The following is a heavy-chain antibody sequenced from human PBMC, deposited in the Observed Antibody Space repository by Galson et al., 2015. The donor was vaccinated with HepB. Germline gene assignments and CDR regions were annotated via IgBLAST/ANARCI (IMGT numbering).Heavy chain of an antibody. V-gene: IGHV1-2*06. CDR3: ARDLDYGGVYSSTWYFDY. J-gene: IGHJ4*02. Sequence: SVKVSCKASGYTFIGYHIHWVRQAPGQGLEWVGHVDPNNGVTNYAQKFHGRITVSRDTSINTVYMELNSLISDDTAVYYCARDLDYGGVYSSTWYFDYWGQGTLVTVSS. CDR2: VDPNNGVT. CDR1: GYTFIGYH. D-gene: IGHD4-23*01.